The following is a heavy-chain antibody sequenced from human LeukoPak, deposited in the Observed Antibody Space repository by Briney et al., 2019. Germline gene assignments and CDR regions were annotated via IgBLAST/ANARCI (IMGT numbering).Heavy chain of an antibody. CDR1: GYTFTGYY. J-gene: IGHJ4*02. D-gene: IGHD6-19*01. Sequence: ASVKVSCKASGYTFTGYYLHWVRQAPGQGLEWMGWLNPNSGGTKYAQEFQGRVTMTRDTSISTAYMELSRLRSDDTAVHYCARDSSGSFGDYWGQGTLVAVSS. CDR2: LNPNSGGT. CDR3: ARDSSGSFGDY. V-gene: IGHV1-2*02.